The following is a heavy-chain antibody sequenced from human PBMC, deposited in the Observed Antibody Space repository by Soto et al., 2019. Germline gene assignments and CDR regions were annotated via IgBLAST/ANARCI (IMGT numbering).Heavy chain of an antibody. CDR1: GFTFSSYS. Sequence: AGGSLRLSCAASGFTFSSYSTNWVRQAPGKGLEWVSSISSSSSYIYYADSVKGRFTISRDNAKNSLYLQLNSLRAEDTAVYYCARDFVQLVLRFEFWFDPWRQATLVTVSS. CDR3: ARDFVQLVLRFEFWFDP. J-gene: IGHJ5*02. V-gene: IGHV3-21*01. CDR2: ISSSSSYI. D-gene: IGHD6-13*01.